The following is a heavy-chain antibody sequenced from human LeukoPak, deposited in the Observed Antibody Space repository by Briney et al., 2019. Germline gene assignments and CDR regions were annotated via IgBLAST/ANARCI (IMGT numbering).Heavy chain of an antibody. J-gene: IGHJ4*02. Sequence: GASMKISCKASGYTFTNYYMHWVRQAPGQGLEWMGVIHPSGGSTTYAQKFQGRVTLTKDTATSTVYIELSSLRSDDTAVFYCARMAMDPAMVTNFFDLWGQGTLLTVSA. CDR2: IHPSGGST. CDR3: ARMAMDPAMVTNFFDL. CDR1: GYTFTNYY. V-gene: IGHV1-46*01. D-gene: IGHD5-18*01.